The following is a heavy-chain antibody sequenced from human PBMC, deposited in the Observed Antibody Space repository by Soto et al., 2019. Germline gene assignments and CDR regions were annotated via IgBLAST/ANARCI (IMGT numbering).Heavy chain of an antibody. Sequence: ASVKVSCEASGYTFTGYYMHWVRQAPGQGLEWMGWINPNSGGTSYAQKFQGWVTMTRDTSISTAYMELSRLRSDDTAVYYCARGGCGGDCYSDYWGQGTLVTVSS. CDR1: GYTFTGYY. V-gene: IGHV1-2*04. J-gene: IGHJ4*02. CDR2: INPNSGGT. D-gene: IGHD2-21*02. CDR3: ARGGCGGDCYSDY.